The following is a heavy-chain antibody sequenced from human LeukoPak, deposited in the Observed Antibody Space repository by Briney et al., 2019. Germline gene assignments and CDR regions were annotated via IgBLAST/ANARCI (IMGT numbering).Heavy chain of an antibody. CDR2: IIPILGIA. J-gene: IGHJ4*02. Sequence: SVKVSCKASGDTFSNYAINWVRQAPGQGLEWMGRIIPILGIANYAQKFQGRVTITADKSTSTAYMELSSLRSEDTAVYYCARHLHPFAGKIWFGELLVPYFDYWGQGTLVTVSS. V-gene: IGHV1-69*04. CDR3: ARHLHPFAGKIWFGELLVPYFDY. D-gene: IGHD3-10*01. CDR1: GDTFSNYA.